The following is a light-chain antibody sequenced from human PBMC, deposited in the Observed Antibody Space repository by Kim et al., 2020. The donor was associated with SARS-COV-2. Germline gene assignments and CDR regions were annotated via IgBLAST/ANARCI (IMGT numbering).Light chain of an antibody. CDR1: QSIGNH. CDR3: QQSYSIPYT. J-gene: IGKJ2*01. Sequence: STSVEDRVTITCRASQSIGNHLDWYQHKSGKAPQLLIYGATNLQSGVPLRFSGSGFGTEFSLTITSLQPEDFATYYCQQSYSIPYTFGQGTKLEI. V-gene: IGKV1-39*01. CDR2: GAT.